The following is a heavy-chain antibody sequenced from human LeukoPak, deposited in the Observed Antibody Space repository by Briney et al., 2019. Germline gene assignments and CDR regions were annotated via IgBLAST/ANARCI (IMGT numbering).Heavy chain of an antibody. V-gene: IGHV3-21*01. D-gene: IGHD3-10*01. CDR3: ARVAKYYYGSGSYFNLTFLDAFDI. CDR1: GFTFSSYT. J-gene: IGHJ3*02. Sequence: GGSLRLSCAASGFTFSSYTMNWVRQAPGKGLEWVSSISSRSSYIYYAGSLKGRFTISRDNAKNSLYLQMNGLRAGDTAVYYCARVAKYYYGSGSYFNLTFLDAFDIWGQGTLVTVSS. CDR2: ISSRSSYI.